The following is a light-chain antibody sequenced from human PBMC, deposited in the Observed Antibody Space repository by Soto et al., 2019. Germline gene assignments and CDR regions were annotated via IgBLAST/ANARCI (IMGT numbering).Light chain of an antibody. CDR3: PQRNVWPPDT. Sequence: EIVLTQSPATLSLSPGERATLSCRASPSVTNFLAWYQQKPGQAPRLLIYGAFNRATGIPARFSGSGSGTDFTLTISSLEPEDSAVYYCPQRNVWPPDTFRQGTRLDSK. CDR1: PSVTNF. V-gene: IGKV3-11*01. J-gene: IGKJ5*01. CDR2: GAF.